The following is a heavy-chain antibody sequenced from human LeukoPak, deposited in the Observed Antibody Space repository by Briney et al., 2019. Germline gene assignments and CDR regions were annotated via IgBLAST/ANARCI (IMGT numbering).Heavy chain of an antibody. D-gene: IGHD6-19*01. V-gene: IGHV3-23*01. J-gene: IGHJ4*02. CDR2: ISGSGGST. Sequence: GGSLRLSCAASGFTFSDYYMSWIRQAPGKGLEWVSAISGSGGSTYYADSVKGRFTISRDNSKNTLYLQMNSLRAEDTAVYYCAKDGYGSGIPGDWGQGTLVTVSS. CDR1: GFTFSDYY. CDR3: AKDGYGSGIPGD.